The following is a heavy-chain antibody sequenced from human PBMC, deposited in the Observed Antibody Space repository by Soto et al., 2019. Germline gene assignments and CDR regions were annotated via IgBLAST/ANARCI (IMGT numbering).Heavy chain of an antibody. CDR1: GFTFSSYA. D-gene: IGHD3-22*01. J-gene: IGHJ3*02. CDR2: ISSNGGST. CDR3: VKDKYYYDSSGYYTTHAFDI. Sequence: GGSLRLSCSASGFTFSSYAMHWVRQAPGKGLEYVSAISSNGGSTYYADSVKGRSTISRDNSKNTLYLQMSSLRAEDTAVYYCVKDKYYYDSSGYYTTHAFDIWGQGTMVTVSS. V-gene: IGHV3-64D*06.